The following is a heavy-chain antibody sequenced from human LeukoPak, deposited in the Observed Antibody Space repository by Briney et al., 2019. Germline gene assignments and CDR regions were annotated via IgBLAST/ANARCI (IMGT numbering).Heavy chain of an antibody. Sequence: SETLSLTCTVSGGSSSSGDCYWSWIVQPPGKGLEWIAYMYYSSSTYYNPSLKSRVTMSADTSKNQLSLKLSSVTAAYTAVYYCARPYYYDSRIDPWGQGILVTVSS. J-gene: IGHJ5*02. CDR3: ARPYYYDSRIDP. D-gene: IGHD3-22*01. V-gene: IGHV4-30-4*01. CDR1: GGSSSSGDCY. CDR2: MYYSSST.